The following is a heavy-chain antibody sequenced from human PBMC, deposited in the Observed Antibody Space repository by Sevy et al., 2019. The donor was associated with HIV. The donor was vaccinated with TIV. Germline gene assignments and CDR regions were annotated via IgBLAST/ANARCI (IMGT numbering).Heavy chain of an antibody. J-gene: IGHJ4*02. CDR3: ARDRYSSGWYLDY. V-gene: IGHV3-30-3*01. Sequence: GGSLRLSCAASGFTFSSYAMHWVRQAPGKGLEWVAVISYDGSNKYYADSVKGRFTISRDNSKNTLYLQMNSLRAEDTAVYHCARDRYSSGWYLDYWGQGTLVTVSS. D-gene: IGHD6-19*01. CDR1: GFTFSSYA. CDR2: ISYDGSNK.